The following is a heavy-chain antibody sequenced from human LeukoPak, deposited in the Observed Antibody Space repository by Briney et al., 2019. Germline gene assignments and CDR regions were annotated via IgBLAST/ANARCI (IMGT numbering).Heavy chain of an antibody. CDR3: ARGPSARPLIYYFDY. Sequence: SETLSLTCTVSGGSISSYYWSWIRQPAGKGLEWIGRIYTSGSTNYNPSLKSRVTMSVDTSKNQFPLNLSSVTAADTAVYYCARGPSARPLIYYFDYWGQGTLVTVSS. CDR1: GGSISSYY. D-gene: IGHD6-6*01. J-gene: IGHJ4*02. V-gene: IGHV4-4*07. CDR2: IYTSGST.